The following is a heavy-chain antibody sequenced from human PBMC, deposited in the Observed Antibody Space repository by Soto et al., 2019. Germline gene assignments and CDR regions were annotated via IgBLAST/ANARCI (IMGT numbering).Heavy chain of an antibody. D-gene: IGHD4-17*01. CDR1: GFTFSSYA. CDR2: ISGSGGST. CDR3: AKRTVGWYFDL. Sequence: EVQLLESGGGLVQPGGSLRLSCAASGFTFSSYAMSWVRQAPGKGLEWVSAISGSGGSTYYADSVKGRFTISRDNSKSTLYPQMHGPRAAETALYYCAKRTVGWYFDLWGRGTLVTVSS. V-gene: IGHV3-23*01. J-gene: IGHJ2*01.